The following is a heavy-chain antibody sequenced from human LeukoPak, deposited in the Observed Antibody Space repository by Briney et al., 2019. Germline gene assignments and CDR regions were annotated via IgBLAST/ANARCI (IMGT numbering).Heavy chain of an antibody. D-gene: IGHD4-23*01. J-gene: IGHJ5*02. CDR3: ARERSSSGGHNWFDP. CDR1: GGYIITSGHY. V-gene: IGHV4-39*07. CDR2: VYYTGVT. Sequence: SETLSLTCTVSGGYIITSGHYWGWIRQPPGKGLEWIGSVYYTGVTSTNPFFRSRMSISVDTSKNQFSLNLTSVTAADAAVYYRARERSSSGGHNWFDPWGQGTLVTVSS.